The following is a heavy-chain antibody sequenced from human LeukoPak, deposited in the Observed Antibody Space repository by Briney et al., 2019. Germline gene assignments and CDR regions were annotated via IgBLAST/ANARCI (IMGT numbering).Heavy chain of an antibody. Sequence: PGGSLRLSCARSGFTFSPYTMNSVREAPGKGLEWGSCISKGGTYIYYADSVRGRFTISRDNAKNSLYLQMNSQRAEDTAVYYCAREEDSTTIRSSYGMDVWGQGTTVTVSS. D-gene: IGHD2/OR15-2a*01. CDR3: AREEDSTTIRSSYGMDV. V-gene: IGHV3-21*01. J-gene: IGHJ6*02. CDR2: ISKGGTYI. CDR1: GFTFSPYT.